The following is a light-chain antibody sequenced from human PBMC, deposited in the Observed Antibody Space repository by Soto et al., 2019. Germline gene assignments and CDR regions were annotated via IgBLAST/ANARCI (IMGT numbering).Light chain of an antibody. Sequence: DIQMAQSPSTLPASVGDRVTITFRASQSISSWLAWYQQKPGKAPKLLIYDASSLESGVPSRFSGRGSGTEFTLTISSLQPDDFATYYCQQYNSYWTFGQGTKVDIK. CDR1: QSISSW. CDR2: DAS. V-gene: IGKV1-5*01. J-gene: IGKJ1*01. CDR3: QQYNSYWT.